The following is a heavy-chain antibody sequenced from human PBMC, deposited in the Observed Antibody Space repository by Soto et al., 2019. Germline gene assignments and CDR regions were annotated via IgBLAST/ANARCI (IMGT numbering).Heavy chain of an antibody. Sequence: QITLKESGPTLVKPTQTLTLTCTFSGFSLSTSGVGVAWIRQPPGKALEWLALIYWDDDKRYRPSLESRLTITKDTSKNQVVLTXTNMXXXXXXXXXXXXXXXXXXXXXXXXXSXXDVWGQGTTVTV. J-gene: IGHJ6*02. CDR1: GFSLSTSGVG. CDR2: IYWDDDK. V-gene: IGHV2-5*02. CDR3: XXXXXXXXXXXXXXXSXXDV.